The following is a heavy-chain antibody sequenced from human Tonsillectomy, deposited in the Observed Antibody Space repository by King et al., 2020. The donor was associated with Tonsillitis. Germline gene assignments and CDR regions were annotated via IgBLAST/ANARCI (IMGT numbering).Heavy chain of an antibody. J-gene: IGHJ4*02. CDR2: IRSREHGGTT. D-gene: IGHD3-3*01. CDR3: IIELKGWSRYSPWN. Sequence: VQLVESGGALEKPGGSLRLSCAASGFSFSQAWMNWVRQAPGKGLEWVGRIRSREHGGTTDYAAPVKGRFTMSRDDSRNTLYLQMNNLRTEDTAMYYCIIELKGWSRYSPWNWGRGTLVTVSS. CDR1: GFSFSQAW. V-gene: IGHV3-15*07.